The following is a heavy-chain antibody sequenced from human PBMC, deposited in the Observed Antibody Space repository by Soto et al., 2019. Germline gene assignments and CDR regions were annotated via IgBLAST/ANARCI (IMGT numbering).Heavy chain of an antibody. D-gene: IGHD5-12*01. J-gene: IGHJ4*02. Sequence: PGGSLRLSCAASGFSFGNFAMNWVRQPPGKGLEWVSSVDFSGTYTFYAASVKGRFSISRDNSHNMVYLEMNGLRADDTAVYYCTKRSGGFSEFDYWGQGALVTVSS. CDR3: TKRSGGFSEFDY. V-gene: IGHV3-23*01. CDR1: GFSFGNFA. CDR2: VDFSGTYT.